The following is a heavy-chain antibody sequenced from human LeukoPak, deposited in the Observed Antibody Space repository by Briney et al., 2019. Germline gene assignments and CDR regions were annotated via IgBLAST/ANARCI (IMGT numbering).Heavy chain of an antibody. CDR2: ISAYNGNT. CDR1: GYTFTSYG. D-gene: IGHD6-19*01. J-gene: IGHJ3*02. Sequence: ASVKVSCKASGYTFTSYGISWVRQAPEQGLEWMGWISAYNGNTNYAQKLQGRVTMTTDTSTSTAYMELRSLRSDDTAVYYCARDRYSSGWHDAFDIWGQGTMVTVSS. CDR3: ARDRYSSGWHDAFDI. V-gene: IGHV1-18*01.